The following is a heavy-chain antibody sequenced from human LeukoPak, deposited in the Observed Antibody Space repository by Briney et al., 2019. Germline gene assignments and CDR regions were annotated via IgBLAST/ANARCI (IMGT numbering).Heavy chain of an antibody. CDR3: ARGYSYGPTRDAFDI. V-gene: IGHV4-59*01. J-gene: IGHJ3*02. CDR1: GDSISSYY. Sequence: SETLSLTCTASGDSISSYYWSWIRQPPGKGLEWIGYIYYGGITNYNPSLKSRVTISVGTSKNQFSLKLSSVTAADTAVYYCARGYSYGPTRDAFDIWGQGTMVTVSS. D-gene: IGHD5-18*01. CDR2: IYYGGIT.